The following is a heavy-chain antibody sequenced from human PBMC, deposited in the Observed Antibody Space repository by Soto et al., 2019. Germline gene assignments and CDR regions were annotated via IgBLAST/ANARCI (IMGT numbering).Heavy chain of an antibody. CDR2: ISGSGGST. CDR3: AKDRGSGSTSWYNGWFDP. V-gene: IGHV3-23*01. Sequence: GGSLRLSCAASGFTFSSYAMSWVRQAPGKELEWVSTISGSGGSTYDADSVKGRFTISRDNSKNTLYLQMNSLRAEDTAVYYCAKDRGSGSTSWYNGWFDPWGQGTLVTVSS. D-gene: IGHD2-2*02. CDR1: GFTFSSYA. J-gene: IGHJ5*02.